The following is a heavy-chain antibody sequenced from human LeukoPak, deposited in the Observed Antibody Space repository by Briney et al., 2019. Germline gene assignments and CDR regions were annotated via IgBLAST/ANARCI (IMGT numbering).Heavy chain of an antibody. CDR3: AKGGSSGWYHLDF. D-gene: IGHD6-19*01. V-gene: IGHV3-23*01. CDR1: GFTFSSYA. Sequence: GGSLRLSCAASGFTFSSYAMSWVRQAPGKGLDWVSLISDSVGGTYYADPVKGRFTISRDNSKNTLYLQMNSLRAEDTAVYYCAKGGSSGWYHLDFWGQGTLVTVSS. J-gene: IGHJ4*02. CDR2: ISDSVGGT.